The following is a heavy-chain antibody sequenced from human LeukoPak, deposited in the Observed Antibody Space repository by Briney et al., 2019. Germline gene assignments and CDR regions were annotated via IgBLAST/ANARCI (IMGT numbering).Heavy chain of an antibody. Sequence: GGSLRLSCAASGFTFSSYWMSWVSEAPGEGVEWVANIKQDGSEKFYVDSVKGRFTISRDNAKNSLYLQMNSLRAEDTAVYYCAAYCGGDCYGMDVWGQGTTVTVSS. V-gene: IGHV3-7*01. CDR1: GFTFSSYW. J-gene: IGHJ6*02. CDR3: AAYCGGDCYGMDV. CDR2: IKQDGSEK. D-gene: IGHD2-21*01.